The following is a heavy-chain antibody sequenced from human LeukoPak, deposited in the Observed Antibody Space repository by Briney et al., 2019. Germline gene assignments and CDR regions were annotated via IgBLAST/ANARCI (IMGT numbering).Heavy chain of an antibody. CDR3: GSGRGSGWHFVF. D-gene: IGHD1-14*01. Sequence: GESLKISRKGSRNLSITNWVGSVRQIPGKGLEWMGTIYPGCSDTRYSPPFQGRVTISADKPISIAYLQWSSVKASDTAMYYCGSGRGSGWHFVFWGRGTLVSVSS. CDR1: RNLSITNW. CDR2: IYPGCSDT. V-gene: IGHV5-51*04. J-gene: IGHJ2*01.